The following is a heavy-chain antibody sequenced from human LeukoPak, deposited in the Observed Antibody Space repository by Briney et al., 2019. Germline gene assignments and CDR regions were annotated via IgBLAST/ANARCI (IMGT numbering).Heavy chain of an antibody. J-gene: IGHJ6*03. Sequence: SGGSLRLSCAASGFTFSNAWMSWVRQAPGKGPEWVGRIKSKTDGGTTDYAAPVKGRFTISRDDSKNTLYLQMNSLKTEDTAVYYCTTDCGGDCYTYYYYYYYYMDVWGKGTTVTVSS. V-gene: IGHV3-15*01. CDR1: GFTFSNAW. CDR3: TTDCGGDCYTYYYYYYYYMDV. D-gene: IGHD2-21*01. CDR2: IKSKTDGGTT.